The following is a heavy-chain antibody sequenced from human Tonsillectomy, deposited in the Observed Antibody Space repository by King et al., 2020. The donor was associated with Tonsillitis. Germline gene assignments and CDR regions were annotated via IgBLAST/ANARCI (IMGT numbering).Heavy chain of an antibody. CDR1: GDSISSGGYS. CDR2: IYQSGST. J-gene: IGHJ4*02. V-gene: IGHV4-30-2*01. Sequence: LQESGSGLVKASQTLSLTCTVSGDSISSGGYSWSWIRQPPGKGLEWIGYIYQSGSTYYNPSLKSRVTISVDRFKNQFSLKVSSVTAADTAVYYCARALGSLFDYWGQGTLVTVSS. D-gene: IGHD1-26*01. CDR3: ARALGSLFDY.